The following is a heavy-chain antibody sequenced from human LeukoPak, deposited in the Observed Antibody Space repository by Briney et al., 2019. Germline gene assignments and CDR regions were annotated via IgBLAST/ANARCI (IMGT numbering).Heavy chain of an antibody. CDR1: GGSISSGSYY. CDR2: IYYSGST. J-gene: IGHJ3*02. V-gene: IGHV4-61*01. D-gene: IGHD2-15*01. CDR3: ARAIDTSVGAFDI. Sequence: SQTLSLTCTVSGGSISSGSYYWSWIRQPPGKGLEWIGYIYYSGSTNYNPSLKSRVTISVDTSKNQFSLKLSSVTAADTAVYYCARAIDTSVGAFDIWGQGTMVTVSS.